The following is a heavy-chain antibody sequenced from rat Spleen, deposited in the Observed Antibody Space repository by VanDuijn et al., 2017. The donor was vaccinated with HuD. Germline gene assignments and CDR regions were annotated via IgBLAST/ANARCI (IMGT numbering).Heavy chain of an antibody. CDR1: GFSLTDYS. D-gene: IGHD1-2*01. CDR2: MRYDGDT. CDR3: TRGGQLYDY. J-gene: IGHJ2*01. V-gene: IGHV2S30*01. Sequence: QVQLKESGPGLVQPSQTLSLTCTVSGFSLTDYSVHWVRQPPGKGLEWMGRMRYDGDTYYNSALKSRLSISRDISKSQVFLKLNILQTEDTAIYYCTRGGQLYDYWGQGVMVTVSS.